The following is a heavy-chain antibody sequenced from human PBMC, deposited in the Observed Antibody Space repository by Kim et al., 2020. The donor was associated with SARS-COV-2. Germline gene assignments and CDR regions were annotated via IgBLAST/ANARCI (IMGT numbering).Heavy chain of an antibody. CDR3: AKGEYYYDSSGYEL. J-gene: IGHJ4*02. Sequence: DAVRGRFTVTRDTSKSTLYLQMNSLRAEDTAVYYCAKGEYYYDSSGYELWGQGTLVTVSS. V-gene: IGHV3-23*01. D-gene: IGHD3-22*01.